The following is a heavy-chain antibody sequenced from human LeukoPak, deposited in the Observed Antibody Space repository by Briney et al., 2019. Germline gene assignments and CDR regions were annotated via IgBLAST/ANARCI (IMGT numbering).Heavy chain of an antibody. CDR2: ISSSSYI. CDR1: GFTFSSYS. CDR3: AREVVVPAASGAFDI. Sequence: GGSLRLSCAASGFTFSSYSMNWVRQAPGKGLEWVSSISSSSYIYYADSVKGRFTISRDNAKNSLYLQMNSLRAEDTAVYYCAREVVVPAASGAFDIWGQGTMVTVSS. V-gene: IGHV3-21*01. D-gene: IGHD2-2*01. J-gene: IGHJ3*02.